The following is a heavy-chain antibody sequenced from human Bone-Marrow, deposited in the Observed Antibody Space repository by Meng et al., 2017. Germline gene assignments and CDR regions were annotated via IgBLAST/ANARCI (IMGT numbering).Heavy chain of an antibody. V-gene: IGHV4-34*01. CDR1: GGSFSGYY. Sequence: GSLRLSCAVYGGSFSGYYWSWIRQPPGKGLEWIGEINHSGSTNYNPSLKSRVTISVDTSKNQFSLKLSSVTAADAAVYYCARLSMGHYGDYWILDYWGHGNPVT. D-gene: IGHD4-17*01. CDR3: ARLSMGHYGDYWILDY. CDR2: INHSGST. J-gene: IGHJ4*01.